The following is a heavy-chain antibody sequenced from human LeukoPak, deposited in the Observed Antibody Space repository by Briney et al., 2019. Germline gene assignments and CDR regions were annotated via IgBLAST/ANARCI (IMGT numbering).Heavy chain of an antibody. V-gene: IGHV3-15*01. CDR3: TTDPNYDFWSGYYDIRDY. Sequence: GGSLRLSCAASGFTFNNAWMSWVRQAPGKGLEWGGRIKSKSDGGTADHAAPVKGRFTISRDDSKNTLYLQMNSLKTEDTAVYYCTTDPNYDFWSGYYDIRDYWGHGILVTVSS. D-gene: IGHD3-3*01. CDR2: IKSKSDGGTA. CDR1: GFTFNNAW. J-gene: IGHJ4*01.